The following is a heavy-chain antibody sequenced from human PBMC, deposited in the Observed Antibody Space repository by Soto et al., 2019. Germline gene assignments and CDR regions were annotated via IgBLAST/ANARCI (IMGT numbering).Heavy chain of an antibody. Sequence: GGSLRLSCAASGFTVRSFTMNWVRQARGKGLEWVSTISSNSAYIYYTDALRGRFTISIDNTKNSLHLQMNSLRAEDTAVYYCTRDASRDSSARGWFDPWGAGTLVTGSS. CDR3: TRDASRDSSARGWFDP. J-gene: IGHJ5*02. V-gene: IGHV3-21*01. D-gene: IGHD6-13*01. CDR2: ISSNSAYI. CDR1: GFTVRSFT.